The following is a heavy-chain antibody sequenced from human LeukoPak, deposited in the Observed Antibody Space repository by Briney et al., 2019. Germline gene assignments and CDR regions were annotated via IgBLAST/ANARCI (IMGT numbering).Heavy chain of an antibody. J-gene: IGHJ3*02. CDR2: ITWDGGRT. CDR3: GKGPRRCTGCDGFAI. V-gene: IGHV3-43*01. CDR1: GFTFDDYS. Sequence: GGSLRLSCAASGFTFDDYSMHWVRQAPGKGLEWVSLITWDGGRTYYADSVKGRFTISRDNSKNPLYLQMKSLRTEDTALYYCGKGPRRCTGCDGFAILGRGTMVTVST. D-gene: IGHD1-14*01.